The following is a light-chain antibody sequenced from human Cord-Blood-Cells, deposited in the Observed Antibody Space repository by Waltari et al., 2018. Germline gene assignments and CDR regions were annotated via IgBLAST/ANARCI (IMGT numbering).Light chain of an antibody. V-gene: IGKV3-11*01. CDR1: QRVSSY. J-gene: IGKJ4*01. CDR2: DAS. CDR3: QQRSNWPLT. Sequence: EIVLTHSPATLSLSPGERATLSCRASQRVSSYLAWYQQHPGQAPRLLIYDASNRATGIQARFSGSGSGTDFTLTISSLEPEDVAVYYCQQRSNWPLTFGGGTNVEIK.